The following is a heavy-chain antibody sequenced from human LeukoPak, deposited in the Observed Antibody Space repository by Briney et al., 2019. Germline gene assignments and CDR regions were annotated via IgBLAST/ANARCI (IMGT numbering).Heavy chain of an antibody. V-gene: IGHV3-15*01. D-gene: IGHD3-10*01. Sequence: PGGSLRLSCAASGFTFSNAWMSWVRQAPGKGLEWVGRIKSKTGGGTTDYAAPVKGRFTISRDDSKNTLYLQMNSLKTEDTAVYYCTTLLLWFGDDYWGQGTPVTVSS. CDR3: TTLLLWFGDDY. J-gene: IGHJ4*02. CDR2: IKSKTGGGTT. CDR1: GFTFSNAW.